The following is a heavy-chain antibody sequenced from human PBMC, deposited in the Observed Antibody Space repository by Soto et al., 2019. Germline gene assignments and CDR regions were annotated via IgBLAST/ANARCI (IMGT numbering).Heavy chain of an antibody. V-gene: IGHV1-8*01. Sequence: GASVKVSCKASGYTFTSYDINWVRQATGQGLEWMGWMNPNSGNTGYAQKFQGRVIMTRNTSISTAYMELSSLRSEDTAVYYCAGANQGNYYYYMDVWGKGTTVTVPS. CDR1: GYTFTSYD. D-gene: IGHD2-2*01. CDR3: AGANQGNYYYYMDV. J-gene: IGHJ6*03. CDR2: MNPNSGNT.